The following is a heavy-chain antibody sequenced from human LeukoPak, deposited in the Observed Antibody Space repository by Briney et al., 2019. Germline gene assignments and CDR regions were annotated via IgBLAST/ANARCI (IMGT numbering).Heavy chain of an antibody. V-gene: IGHV3-15*01. CDR2: IKSKTDGGTT. D-gene: IGHD3-10*01. CDR1: GFTFNNDW. CDR3: TTHARGEIYFDS. Sequence: GESLRLSCAAWGFTFNNDWMRWVRQAPGKGVEGVGRIKSKTDGGTTDYAAHVKGRFTISRDDSKNTLYLQMNSLKPEHTAVYYCTTHARGEIYFDSWGQGTLVTVSS. J-gene: IGHJ4*02.